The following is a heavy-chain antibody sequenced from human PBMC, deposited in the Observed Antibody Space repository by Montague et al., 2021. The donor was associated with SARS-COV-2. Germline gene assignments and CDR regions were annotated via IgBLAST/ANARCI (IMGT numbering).Heavy chain of an antibody. D-gene: IGHD6-13*01. CDR3: ARGRRYSSTWYGAFDP. J-gene: IGHJ5*02. Sequence: TLSLTCTVSRGSTSSGGNYWSWIRQHPVKGLEWIGYSYYSGSTYYNPSLKSRVSISVDTSKNQFSLKLSSVTAADTAVYYYARGRRYSSTWYGAFDPWGQGMQVTVSS. CDR1: RGSTSSGGNY. V-gene: IGHV4-31*03. CDR2: SYYSGST.